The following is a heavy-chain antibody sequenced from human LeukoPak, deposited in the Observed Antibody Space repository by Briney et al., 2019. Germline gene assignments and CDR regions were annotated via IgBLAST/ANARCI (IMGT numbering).Heavy chain of an antibody. D-gene: IGHD5-12*01. CDR1: GFTFSNYA. V-gene: IGHV3-30*04. J-gene: IGHJ6*03. Sequence: GGSLRLSCAASGFTFSNYAMHWVRQAPGKGLEWVAVISYDGSNKYYADSVKGRFTISRDNSKNTLYLQMNSLRADDTAVYYCSSRLATSFYYMDVWGKGNTVSVSS. CDR2: ISYDGSNK. CDR3: SSRLATSFYYMDV.